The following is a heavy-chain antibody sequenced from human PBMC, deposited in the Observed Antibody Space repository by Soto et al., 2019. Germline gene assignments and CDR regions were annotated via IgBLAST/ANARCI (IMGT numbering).Heavy chain of an antibody. D-gene: IGHD3-16*01. CDR1: GYTFTSSG. J-gene: IGHJ6*02. Sequence: QVQLVKSGAEVKKPGASVKVSCKASGYTFTSSGISWVRQDPGQGLEWMGWISAYNGNTNYAQKLQGRVTMTTDTSTTTAYMELRSLRSYDTAVYFCSRVMTLTIKVLGGSYYGMDVWGQGTMVTVSS. CDR3: SRVMTLTIKVLGGSYYGMDV. CDR2: ISAYNGNT. V-gene: IGHV1-18*01.